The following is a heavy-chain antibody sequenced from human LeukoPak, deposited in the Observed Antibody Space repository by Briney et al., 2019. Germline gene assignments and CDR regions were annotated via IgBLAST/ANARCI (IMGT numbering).Heavy chain of an antibody. Sequence: GESLKISCKVSGYSFTNYWICWVRQMPGKGLEWMGIIYPGDSDTRYSPSFQGQVTISADKSISTAYLQWNSLKASDTAIYYCARGGYYDSESYYLNYWGQGTLVTVSS. CDR3: ARGGYYDSESYYLNY. J-gene: IGHJ4*02. V-gene: IGHV5-51*01. D-gene: IGHD3-10*01. CDR2: IYPGDSDT. CDR1: GYSFTNYW.